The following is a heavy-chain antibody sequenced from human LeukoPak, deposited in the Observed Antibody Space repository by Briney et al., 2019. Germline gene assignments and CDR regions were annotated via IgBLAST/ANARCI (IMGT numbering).Heavy chain of an antibody. Sequence: AGGSLRLSCAASGFTFSNYAMYWVRQTPGKGLEYVSVISGNGVATHYATSVKGRFTISRDNSKNTPYLQMGSLRAEDMAVYYCARDASDIVVVPAAVGPFDLWGQGTLVTVSS. CDR1: GFTFSNYA. CDR3: ARDASDIVVVPAAVGPFDL. D-gene: IGHD2-2*01. J-gene: IGHJ4*02. V-gene: IGHV3-64*01. CDR2: ISGNGVAT.